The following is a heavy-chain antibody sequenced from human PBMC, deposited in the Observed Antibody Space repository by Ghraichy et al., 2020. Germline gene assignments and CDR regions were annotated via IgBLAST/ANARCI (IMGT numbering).Heavy chain of an antibody. Sequence: GGSLRLSCAASGFTFNNAWMSWVRQAPGKGLEWVGRIKTKIDGGTRDYAAPVKGRFTISRDESKSTLYLQMNSLKTEDTAVYYCAAINGYSSGWSPDDALDISGQGTVVTVSS. V-gene: IGHV3-15*01. D-gene: IGHD6-19*01. CDR2: IKTKIDGGTR. CDR3: AAINGYSSGWSPDDALDI. J-gene: IGHJ3*02. CDR1: GFTFNNAW.